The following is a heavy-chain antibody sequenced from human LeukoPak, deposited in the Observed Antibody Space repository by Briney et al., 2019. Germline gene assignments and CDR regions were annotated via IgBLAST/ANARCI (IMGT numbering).Heavy chain of an antibody. J-gene: IGHJ5*02. CDR2: IYSSGST. Sequence: PSETLSLICTVSGGSISSYYWNWVRQPPGKGLEWIGNIYSSGSTDYNPSLKSRVTISLDTSKFQFSLRLNSVTAADTAVYYCARADPNASGYFYRFNWFDPWGQGTLVTVSS. CDR3: ARADPNASGYFYRFNWFDP. V-gene: IGHV4-59*01. CDR1: GGSISSYY. D-gene: IGHD3-10*01.